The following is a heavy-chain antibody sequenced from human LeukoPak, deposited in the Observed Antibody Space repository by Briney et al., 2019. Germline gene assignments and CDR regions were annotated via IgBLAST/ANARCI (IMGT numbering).Heavy chain of an antibody. J-gene: IGHJ5*02. CDR1: GGSISSGGYY. CDR2: IYYSGST. V-gene: IGHV4-31*03. D-gene: IGHD2-2*01. Sequence: PSETLSLTCTVSGGSISSGGYYWSWLRQHPGKSLEWIGYIYYSGSTYYNPSLKSRVTISVDTSKNQFSLKLSSVTAADTAVYYCARLKYQLNNIGWFDPWGQGTLVTVSS. CDR3: ARLKYQLNNIGWFDP.